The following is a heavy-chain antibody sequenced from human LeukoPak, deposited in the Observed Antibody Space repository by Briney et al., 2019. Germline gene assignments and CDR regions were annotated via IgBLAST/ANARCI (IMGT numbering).Heavy chain of an antibody. CDR3: ARSYDSSGYYLDY. CDR1: GGSISSSSYY. Sequence: PSETLSLTCTVSGGSISSSSYYWGWIRQPPGKGLEWIGSIYYSGSAYYNPSLKSRVTISVDTSKNQFSLKLSSVTAADTAVYYCARSYDSSGYYLDYWGQGTLVTVSS. V-gene: IGHV4-39*07. CDR2: IYYSGSA. D-gene: IGHD3-22*01. J-gene: IGHJ4*02.